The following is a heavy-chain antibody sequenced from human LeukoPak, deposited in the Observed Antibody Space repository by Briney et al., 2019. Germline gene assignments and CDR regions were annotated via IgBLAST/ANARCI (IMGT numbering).Heavy chain of an antibody. CDR3: ARPLRPLGYFYGMDV. CDR2: ISTRSTYK. Sequence: GGSLRLSCAASGFTFSTYAMSWVRQAPGKGLEWVSSISTRSTYKYYVDSVKGRFTISRDNANNSLYLQMDNLRAEDTAVYFCARPLRPLGYFYGMDVWGPGTTVIVSS. J-gene: IGHJ6*02. D-gene: IGHD2-15*01. V-gene: IGHV3-21*01. CDR1: GFTFSTYA.